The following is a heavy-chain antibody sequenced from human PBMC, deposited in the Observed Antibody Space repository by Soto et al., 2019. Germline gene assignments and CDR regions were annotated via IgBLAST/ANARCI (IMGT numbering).Heavy chain of an antibody. CDR3: ARVDSRDTDAFDI. CDR1: GFTFSSYS. D-gene: IGHD3-22*01. Sequence: GGSLRLSCAASGFTFSSYSMNWVRQAPGKGLEWVSSISSSSSYIYYADSVKGRFTISRDNAKNSLYLQMNSLRAEDTAVYYCARVDSRDTDAFDIWGQGTMVTVSS. CDR2: ISSSSSYI. V-gene: IGHV3-21*01. J-gene: IGHJ3*02.